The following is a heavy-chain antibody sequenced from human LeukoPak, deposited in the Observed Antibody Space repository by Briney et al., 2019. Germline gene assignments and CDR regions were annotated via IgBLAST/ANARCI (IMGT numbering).Heavy chain of an antibody. Sequence: SETLSLTCTVSGGTISSYYWSWIRQPPGKGLEWIGYAYYSGSTYYNPSLKSRVTISVDTSKNQFSLKLSSVTAADTAVYYCAREPASGSYYDTYYWGQGTLVTVSS. J-gene: IGHJ4*02. CDR2: AYYSGST. D-gene: IGHD3-10*01. V-gene: IGHV4-59*01. CDR1: GGTISSYY. CDR3: AREPASGSYYDTYY.